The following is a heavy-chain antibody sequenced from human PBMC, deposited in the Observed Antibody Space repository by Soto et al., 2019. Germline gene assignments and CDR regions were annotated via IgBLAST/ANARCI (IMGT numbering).Heavy chain of an antibody. J-gene: IGHJ4*02. Sequence: GGSLRLSCAASGFTFSSYSMNWVRQAPGKGLEWVSSISSSSSYIYYADSVKGRFTISRDNAKNSLYLQMNSLRAEDTAVYYCARLGAGNSSSWYVPLTSDYWGQGTLVTVSS. CDR2: ISSSSSYI. D-gene: IGHD6-13*01. V-gene: IGHV3-21*01. CDR1: GFTFSSYS. CDR3: ARLGAGNSSSWYVPLTSDY.